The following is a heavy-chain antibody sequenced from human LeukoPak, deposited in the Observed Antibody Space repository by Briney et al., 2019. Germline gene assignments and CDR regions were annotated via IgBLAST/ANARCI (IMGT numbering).Heavy chain of an antibody. J-gene: IGHJ3*02. CDR3: ARVEGIAVAENAFDI. V-gene: IGHV3-11*06. Sequence: GSLRLSCAASGFTFSDYYMSWIRQAPGKGLEWVSYISSSSSYINYADSVKGRFTISRDNAKNSLYLQMNSLRAEDTAVYYCARVEGIAVAENAFDIWGQGTMVTVSS. CDR1: GFTFSDYY. D-gene: IGHD6-19*01. CDR2: ISSSSSYI.